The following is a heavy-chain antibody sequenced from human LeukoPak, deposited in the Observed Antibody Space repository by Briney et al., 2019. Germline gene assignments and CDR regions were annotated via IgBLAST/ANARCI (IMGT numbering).Heavy chain of an antibody. CDR3: ARRGERATNRWFDP. J-gene: IGHJ5*02. CDR2: IYPGDSDT. V-gene: IGHV5-51*01. D-gene: IGHD1-26*01. Sequence: PGESLKIYCKGSGYTFTNHWIGWVPQMPGKGLEWVGMIYPGDSDTRYSPSLQGQVTISVDKYISTAYLQWSSLKASDTAMYYCARRGERATNRWFDPWGQGTLVTVSS. CDR1: GYTFTNHW.